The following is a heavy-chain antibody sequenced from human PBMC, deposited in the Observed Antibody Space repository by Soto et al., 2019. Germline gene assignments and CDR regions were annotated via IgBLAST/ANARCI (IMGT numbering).Heavy chain of an antibody. CDR1: GFSISDFY. CDR3: TRSGDSGRPFDN. D-gene: IGHD2-21*01. CDR2: IGSCLKSS. J-gene: IGHJ4*02. V-gene: IGHV3-11*01. Sequence: QEQLVESGGGLVKPGGSLRLSCTASGFSISDFYMTWIRQAPGKGLEWVSYIGSCLKSSDYADSVKGRFSISRDNAKNSVYLQMNSLRADDTAVYYCTRSGDSGRPFDNWGQGSLVTVSS.